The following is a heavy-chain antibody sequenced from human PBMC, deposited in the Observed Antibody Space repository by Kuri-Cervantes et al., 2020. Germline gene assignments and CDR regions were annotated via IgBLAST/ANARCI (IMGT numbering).Heavy chain of an antibody. D-gene: IGHD6-13*01. J-gene: IGHJ4*02. Sequence: GESLKISCKTSGYSFTSYWIGWVRQTPGKGLEWMGIIYPGDSDTRYNPSFQGQVTISADKSISTAYLQWSSLKASDTAMYYCARDISSSWSGGDYWGQGTLVTVSS. V-gene: IGHV5-51*01. CDR1: GYSFTSYW. CDR2: IYPGDSDT. CDR3: ARDISSSWSGGDY.